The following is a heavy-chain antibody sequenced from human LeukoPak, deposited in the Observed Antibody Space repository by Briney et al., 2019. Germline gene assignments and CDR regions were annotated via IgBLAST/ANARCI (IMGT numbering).Heavy chain of an antibody. CDR1: GFTFSSYS. J-gene: IGHJ6*02. V-gene: IGHV3-21*04. D-gene: IGHD1-26*01. CDR2: ISSSSSYI. CDR3: AKDQATYYYGMDV. Sequence: GGSLRLSCAASGFTFSSYSMNWVRQAPGKGLEWVSSISSSSSYIYYADSVKGRFTISRDNAKNSLYLQMNSLRAEDTALYYCAKDQATYYYGMDVWGQGTTVTVSS.